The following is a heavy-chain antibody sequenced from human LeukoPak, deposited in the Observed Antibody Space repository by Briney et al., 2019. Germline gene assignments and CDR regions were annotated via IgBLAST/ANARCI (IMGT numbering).Heavy chain of an antibody. CDR1: GFAFSSYA. V-gene: IGHV3-33*08. J-gene: IGHJ4*02. CDR3: VRDPYEAY. Sequence: PGGSLRLSCAASGFAFSSYAVHWVRQAPGKGLEWVAVIWYDGNNIYYADSVKGRFTISRDNSKNTLYLQMNSLRAEDTALYYCVRDPYEAYWGQGTLVTVSS. CDR2: IWYDGNNI. D-gene: IGHD5-12*01.